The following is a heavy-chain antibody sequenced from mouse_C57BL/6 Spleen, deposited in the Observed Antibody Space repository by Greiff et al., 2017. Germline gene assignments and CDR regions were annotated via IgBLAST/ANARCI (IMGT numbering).Heavy chain of an antibody. V-gene: IGHV1-15*01. D-gene: IGHD1-1*02. CDR1: GYTFTDYE. CDR2: IDPETGGT. J-gene: IGHJ1*03. Sequence: QVQLQQSGAELVRPGASVTLSCKASGYTFTDYEMHWVKQTPVHGLEWIGAIDPETGGTAYNQKFKGKAILTADKSSRTSYMELRSLASEDSAVYYCTREGGSYYWYFDVWGTGTTVTVSS. CDR3: TREGGSYYWYFDV.